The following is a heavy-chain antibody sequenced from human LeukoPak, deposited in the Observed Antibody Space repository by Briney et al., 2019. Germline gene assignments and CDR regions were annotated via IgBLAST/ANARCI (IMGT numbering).Heavy chain of an antibody. Sequence: GGSLRLSCAASGFTFSNYAMSWVRQAPGKGLEWVSGVSGSGDTTYYEDSVKGRFSITRDNSKNPLYLQMNSLRAEDTAVYFCVKDQKVGPADYYFEYWGQGTLVTVSS. J-gene: IGHJ4*02. CDR2: VSGSGDTT. D-gene: IGHD2-2*01. CDR1: GFTFSNYA. V-gene: IGHV3-23*01. CDR3: VKDQKVGPADYYFEY.